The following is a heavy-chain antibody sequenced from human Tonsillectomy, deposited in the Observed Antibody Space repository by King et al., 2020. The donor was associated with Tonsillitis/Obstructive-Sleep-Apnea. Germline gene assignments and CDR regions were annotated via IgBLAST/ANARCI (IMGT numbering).Heavy chain of an antibody. V-gene: IGHV2-5*02. CDR2: IYWDDDQ. CDR1: GFSFTTSGVA. D-gene: IGHD4-11*01. CDR3: ANNGALQSSNYFDY. Sequence: TLKESGPTLVKPTQTLTLTCTFSGFSFTTSGVAVAWIRHPPGQALEWLALIYWDDDQRYSPSLKSRLTINKDTSKNQVVLTMTNMDPVDTATYYCANNGALQSSNYFDYWGQGTLVTVSS. J-gene: IGHJ4*02.